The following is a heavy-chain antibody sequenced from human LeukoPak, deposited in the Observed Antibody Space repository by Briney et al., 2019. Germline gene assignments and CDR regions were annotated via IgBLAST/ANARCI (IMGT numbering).Heavy chain of an antibody. D-gene: IGHD5-12*01. Sequence: GGSLRLSCAASGFTFSSYSMNWVRQAPGKGLEWVSPISWNSGYISYADSVKGRFTISRDNAMNALYLQMTNLRPEDTALYYCAKDRVVSGYGPLDIWGQGTMLTVSS. V-gene: IGHV3-21*04. CDR3: AKDRVVSGYGPLDI. CDR2: ISWNSGYI. J-gene: IGHJ3*02. CDR1: GFTFSSYS.